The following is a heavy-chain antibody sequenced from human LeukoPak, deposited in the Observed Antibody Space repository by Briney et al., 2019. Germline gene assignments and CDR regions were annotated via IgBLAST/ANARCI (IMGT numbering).Heavy chain of an antibody. CDR2: IRSKVNSYAT. V-gene: IGHV3-73*01. CDR1: GFTFSGSA. J-gene: IGHJ4*02. D-gene: IGHD3-10*01. CDR3: TRHDESGTYYLGY. Sequence: GGSLRLSCAASGFTFSGSAMHWVRQASGKGLEWVGRIRSKVNSYATAYAASVKGRFTISRDDSKNTAYLQMNSLKTEDTAVYYCTRHDESGTYYLGYWGQGTLVTVSS.